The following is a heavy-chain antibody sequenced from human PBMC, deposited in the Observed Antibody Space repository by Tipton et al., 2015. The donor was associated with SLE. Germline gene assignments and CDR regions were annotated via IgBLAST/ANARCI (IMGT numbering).Heavy chain of an antibody. CDR2: IYYSGST. J-gene: IGHJ6*03. CDR3: ARVPFYYYYYMDV. CDR1: GGSLSSYY. Sequence: TLSLTCTVSGGSLSSYYWSWIRQPPGKGLEWIGYIYYSGSTNYNPSLKSRVTISVDTSKNQFSLKLSSVTAADTAVYYCARVPFYYYYYMDVWGKGTTVTVSS. V-gene: IGHV4-59*01.